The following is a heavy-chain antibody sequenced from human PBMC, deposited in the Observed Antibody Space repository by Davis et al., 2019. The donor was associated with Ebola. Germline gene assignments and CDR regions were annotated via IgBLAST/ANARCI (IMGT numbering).Heavy chain of an antibody. J-gene: IGHJ5*02. V-gene: IGHV1-46*01. Sequence: ASVKVSCKASGDTFMDSHFHWVRQAPGQGLEWMGIISPSAGSTSNAQRFQGRITLSWDTSTSTIYMDLSNLSSDDTAVYYCARVWSGLSGWFGPWGQGTRVTVSS. CDR3: ARVWSGLSGWFGP. CDR1: GDTFMDSH. CDR2: ISPSAGST. D-gene: IGHD3-3*01.